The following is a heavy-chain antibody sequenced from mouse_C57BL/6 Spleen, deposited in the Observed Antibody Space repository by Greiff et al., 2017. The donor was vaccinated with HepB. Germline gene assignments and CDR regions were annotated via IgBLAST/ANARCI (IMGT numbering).Heavy chain of an antibody. CDR1: GYTFTDYE. CDR2: IDPETGGT. CDR3: TNYDDYAMDY. J-gene: IGHJ4*01. D-gene: IGHD2-4*01. Sequence: VQLVESGAELVRPGASVTLSCKASGYTFTDYEMHWVKQTPVHGLEWIGAIDPETGGTAYNQKFKGKAILTADKSSSTAYMELRSLTSEDSAVYYCTNYDDYAMDYWGQGTSVTVSS. V-gene: IGHV1-15*01.